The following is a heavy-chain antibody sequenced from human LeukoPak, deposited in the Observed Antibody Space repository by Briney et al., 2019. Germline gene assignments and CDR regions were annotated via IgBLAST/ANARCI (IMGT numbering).Heavy chain of an antibody. D-gene: IGHD1-20*01. V-gene: IGHV3-73*01. J-gene: IGHJ4*02. Sequence: GGPQRLPCGPSGFPFSGFAMHWLRQASGKGLEWVDRNTSKASSYATAYAASGKGRFTISRDDSKNTAYLQMNSLKTEDTAVYYCTRSITGSERSLFDYWGQGTLVTVSS. CDR3: TRSITGSERSLFDY. CDR2: NTSKASSYAT. CDR1: GFPFSGFA.